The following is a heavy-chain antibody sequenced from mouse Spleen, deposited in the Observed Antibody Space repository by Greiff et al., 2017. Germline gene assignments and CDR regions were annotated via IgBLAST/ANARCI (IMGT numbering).Heavy chain of an antibody. D-gene: IGHD2-14*01. Sequence: EVKLVESGGGLVQPGGSLKLSCAASGFTFSSYGMSWVRQTPDKRLELVATINSNGGSTYYPDSVKGRFTISRDNAKNTLYLQMSSLKSEDTAMYYCARGGYPPYFDYWGQGTTLTVSS. V-gene: IGHV5-6-3*01. CDR2: INSNGGST. CDR3: ARGGYPPYFDY. J-gene: IGHJ2*01. CDR1: GFTFSSYG.